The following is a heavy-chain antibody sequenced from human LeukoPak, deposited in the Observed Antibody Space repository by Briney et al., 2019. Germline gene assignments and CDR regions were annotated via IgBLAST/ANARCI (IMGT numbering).Heavy chain of an antibody. J-gene: IGHJ4*02. Sequence: GGSLRLSCAPSGFTFSNFGLNWVRHAPGKALEWVAFISDNGRRTYYLESVKGLFTISRDDSKNTLYLQMNSLRVEDTAVYYCARDRIGKYSIDYWGQGTLVTVSS. CDR3: ARDRIGKYSIDY. CDR1: GFTFSNFG. CDR2: ISDNGRRT. V-gene: IGHV3-33*08. D-gene: IGHD2-15*01.